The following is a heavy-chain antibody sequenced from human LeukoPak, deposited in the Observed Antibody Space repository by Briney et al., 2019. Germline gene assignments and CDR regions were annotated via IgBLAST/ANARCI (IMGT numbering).Heavy chain of an antibody. D-gene: IGHD3-3*01. J-gene: IGHJ4*02. Sequence: KPSETLSLTCTVSGGSIRSYYWSWIRQPPGKGLEWIGYIYFSGSTSYNPSLKSRVTISVDRSKNQFSLKLSSVAAADTAVYYCARSYDTNFDYWGQGTLVTVPS. V-gene: IGHV4-59*01. CDR1: GGSIRSYY. CDR2: IYFSGST. CDR3: ARSYDTNFDY.